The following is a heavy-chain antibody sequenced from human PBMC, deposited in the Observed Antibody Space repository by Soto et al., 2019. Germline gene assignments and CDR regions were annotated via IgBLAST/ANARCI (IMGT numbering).Heavy chain of an antibody. D-gene: IGHD2-2*01. CDR1: GGSISSRRFY. CDR2: IYYSGST. CDR3: ASRASSCHHTTCSEDYCDY. J-gene: IGHJ4*02. V-gene: IGHV4-39*01. Sequence: QLQLQESGPGLVKPSETLSLTCTVSGGSISSRRFYWGWIRKPPGMGLEWIGSIYYSGSTDYDQSLKSRISISVDTSKNQLSLRLAYVTAADTAVYDGASRASSCHHTTCSEDYCDYGGEGILVTVSS.